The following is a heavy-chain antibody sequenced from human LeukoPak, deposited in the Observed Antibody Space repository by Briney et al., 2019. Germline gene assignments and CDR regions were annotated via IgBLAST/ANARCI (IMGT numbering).Heavy chain of an antibody. J-gene: IGHJ4*02. CDR3: TKTGYGGNHFDY. Sequence: PGGSLRLSCAASGFTFSSCAMSWVRQAPGKGLEWVSAISGSGGSTYYADSVKGRFTISRDNSKNTLYLQMNSLRAEDTAVYYCTKTGYGGNHFDYWGQGTLVTVSS. D-gene: IGHD4-23*01. V-gene: IGHV3-23*01. CDR1: GFTFSSCA. CDR2: ISGSGGST.